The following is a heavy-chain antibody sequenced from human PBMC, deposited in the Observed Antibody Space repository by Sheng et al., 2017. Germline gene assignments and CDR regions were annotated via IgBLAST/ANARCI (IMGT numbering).Heavy chain of an antibody. V-gene: IGHV4-39*07. Sequence: QLQLQESGPGLVKPSETLSLTCTVSGGSISSSSYYWGWIRQPPGKGLEWIGSIYYSGSTYYNPSLKSRVTISVDTSKNQFSLKLSSVTAADTAVYYCARALPYGDYEVAVGYWGQGTLVTVSS. J-gene: IGHJ4*02. D-gene: IGHD4-17*01. CDR3: ARALPYGDYEVAVGY. CDR1: GGSISSSSYY. CDR2: IYYSGST.